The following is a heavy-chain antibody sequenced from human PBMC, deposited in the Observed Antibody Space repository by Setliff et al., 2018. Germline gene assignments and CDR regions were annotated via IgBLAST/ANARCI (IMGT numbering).Heavy chain of an antibody. V-gene: IGHV3-23*01. CDR1: GFTFSSYA. Sequence: GGSLRLSCAASGFTFSSYAMSWVRQAPGKGLEWVSAISASGRTTYSADSVKGRFTISRDNAKNSPYLQMNSLRAEDTAVYYCARDSTRYFDWLDDFDYWGQGTLVTVSS. CDR3: ARDSTRYFDWLDDFDY. D-gene: IGHD3-9*01. CDR2: ISASGRTT. J-gene: IGHJ4*02.